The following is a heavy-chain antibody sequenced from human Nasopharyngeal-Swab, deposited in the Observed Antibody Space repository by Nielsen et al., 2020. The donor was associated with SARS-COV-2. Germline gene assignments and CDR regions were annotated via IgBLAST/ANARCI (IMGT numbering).Heavy chain of an antibody. CDR3: SRAIRGYSSYYFDY. J-gene: IGHJ4*02. Sequence: LSCATSGFTFSSYGMHWVRQAPGKGLAWVAAISYDGSNKYYADSVKGRFTISRDNSKNTLYLQMNSLRAEDTAVYYCSRAIRGYSSYYFDYWGQGTLVTVSS. D-gene: IGHD5-18*01. CDR2: ISYDGSNK. CDR1: GFTFSSYG. V-gene: IGHV3-30*03.